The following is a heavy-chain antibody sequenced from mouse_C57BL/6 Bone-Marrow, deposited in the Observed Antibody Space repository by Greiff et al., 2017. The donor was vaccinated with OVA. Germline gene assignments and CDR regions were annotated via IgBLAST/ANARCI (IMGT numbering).Heavy chain of an antibody. V-gene: IGHV1-80*01. CDR1: GYAFSSYW. D-gene: IGHD1-1*01. CDR2: IYPGDGDT. J-gene: IGHJ3*01. CDR3: ARQDYYGSSQGFAY. Sequence: VQLQQSGAELVKPGASVKISCKASGYAFSSYWMNWVKQRPGKGLEWIGQIYPGDGDTNYNGKFKGKATLTAGKSSSTAYMQLSSLTSEDSAVYFCARQDYYGSSQGFAYWGQGTLVTVSA.